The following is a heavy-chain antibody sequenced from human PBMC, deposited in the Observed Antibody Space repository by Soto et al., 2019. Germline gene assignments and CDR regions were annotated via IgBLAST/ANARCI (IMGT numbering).Heavy chain of an antibody. D-gene: IGHD1-7*01. CDR3: ARDRIIGTSYSDY. V-gene: IGHV4-4*07. J-gene: IGHJ4*02. CDR2: INSSGTT. Sequence: SETLSLTCTVSSGSINGFHWSWIRQPAGKGLEWIGRINSSGTTTYNPSLKSRVAMSVDTSRNQFSLKLTSETAADTAVYYCARDRIIGTSYSDYWGQGVLVTVSS. CDR1: SGSINGFH.